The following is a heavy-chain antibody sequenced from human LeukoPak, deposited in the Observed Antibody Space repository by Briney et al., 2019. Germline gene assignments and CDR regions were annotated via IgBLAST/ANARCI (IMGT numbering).Heavy chain of an antibody. CDR1: GFTFSSFW. CDR2: IIQDGSEK. J-gene: IGHJ4*02. D-gene: IGHD3-3*01. Sequence: GGSLRLSCVASGFTFSSFWMSWVRQAPGKGLEWVAKIIQDGSEKYYVDSVKGRFTISRDNAKNSLYLQMNSLRAEDTAVYYCARDSPGIMIFGVVTPNGGQGTLVTVSS. CDR3: ARDSPGIMIFGVVTPN. V-gene: IGHV3-7*05.